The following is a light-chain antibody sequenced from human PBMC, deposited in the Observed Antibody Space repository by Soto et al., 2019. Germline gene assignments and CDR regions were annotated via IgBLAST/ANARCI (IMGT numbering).Light chain of an antibody. J-gene: IGLJ1*01. V-gene: IGLV2-14*03. CDR1: SSDVGGYNY. CDR2: DVS. Sequence: QSALTQPASVSGSPGQSITISCTGTSSDVGGYNYVSWYQQHPGKAPKLMIYDVSNRPSGVSNRFSGSKSGNTASLTISGLQAEDEADYYCSSYTSSSLHVFGTGTRSPS. CDR3: SSYTSSSLHV.